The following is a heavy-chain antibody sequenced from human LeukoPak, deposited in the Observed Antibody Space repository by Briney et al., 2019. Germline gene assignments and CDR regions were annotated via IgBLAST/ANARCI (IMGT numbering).Heavy chain of an antibody. CDR1: GFSFSNHW. CDR2: INSDGSST. CDR3: TRDVSQSRSWYGEFDY. V-gene: IGHV3-74*03. J-gene: IGHJ4*02. Sequence: GGSLRLSCAASGFSFSNHWMHWVRQVPGKGLVWVSRINSDGSSTTYADSVKGRFTISRDNAKNTLYLQMNSLRDEDTAVYYCTRDVSQSRSWYGEFDYWGQGTQVAVSS. D-gene: IGHD6-13*01.